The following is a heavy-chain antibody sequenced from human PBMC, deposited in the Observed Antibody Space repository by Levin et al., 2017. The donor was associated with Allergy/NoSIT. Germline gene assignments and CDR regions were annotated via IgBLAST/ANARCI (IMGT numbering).Heavy chain of an antibody. CDR1: GFTFSSYG. Sequence: GESLKISCAASGFTFSSYGMHWVRQAPGKGLEWVAVIAYDGSNKYYADSVKGRFTISRDNSENTLYLLMNSLRGEDTAVYYCAKPLGVGEAGWLESGLDVWGRGTTVTVFS. CDR2: IAYDGSNK. V-gene: IGHV3-30*18. CDR3: AKPLGVGEAGWLESGLDV. D-gene: IGHD6-13*01. J-gene: IGHJ6*04.